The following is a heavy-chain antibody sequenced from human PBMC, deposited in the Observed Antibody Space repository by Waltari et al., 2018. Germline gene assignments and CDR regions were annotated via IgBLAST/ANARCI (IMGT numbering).Heavy chain of an antibody. CDR1: GGTFSSYA. CDR2: IIPILGIA. D-gene: IGHD3-3*01. V-gene: IGHV1-69*04. Sequence: QVQLVQSGAEVKKPGSSVKVSCKASGGTFSSYAISWVRQAPGHGLEGMGRIIPILGIANYAQKCQGRVTITADKSTSTAYMELSSLRSEDTAVYYCASLDYDFWSGYYTGHYGMDVWGQGTTVTVSS. CDR3: ASLDYDFWSGYYTGHYGMDV. J-gene: IGHJ6*02.